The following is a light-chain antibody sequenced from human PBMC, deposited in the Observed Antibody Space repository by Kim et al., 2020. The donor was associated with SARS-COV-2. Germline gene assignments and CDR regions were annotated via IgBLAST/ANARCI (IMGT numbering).Light chain of an antibody. J-gene: IGLJ3*02. CDR3: AVWDDSLNGHV. CDR2: YDD. Sequence: QSVLTQSPSVSGAPRQRVTMTCSGSSSNIGDNPVNWYQHLPGKAPQLLIYYDDLLASGVSDRFSGSKSGTSASLAISGLQSEDEGDYFCAVWDDSLNGHVFGGGTKVTVL. CDR1: SSNIGDNP. V-gene: IGLV1-36*01.